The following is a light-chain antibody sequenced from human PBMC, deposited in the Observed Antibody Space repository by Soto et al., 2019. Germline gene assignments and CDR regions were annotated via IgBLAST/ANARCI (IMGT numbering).Light chain of an antibody. J-gene: IGKJ1*01. CDR3: QQYDSYWT. V-gene: IGKV1-5*01. CDR1: QHINNW. CDR2: DAS. Sequence: IQMTQSPSTLSASAGDRVTITCRASQHINNWLAWYQQKPGKAPELLIYDASNLESGVPSRFSGSGSGTEFTLTISSLQPDDFASYYCQQYDSYWTFGLGTKVDIK.